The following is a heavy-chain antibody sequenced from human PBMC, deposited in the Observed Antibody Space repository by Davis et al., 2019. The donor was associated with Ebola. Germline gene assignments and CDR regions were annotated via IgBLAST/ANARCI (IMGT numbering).Heavy chain of an antibody. J-gene: IGHJ4*02. Sequence: GESLKISCAASGFTFSDYYMSWIRQAPGKGLEWVSAISGSGGSTYYADSVKGRFTISRDNAKNSLYLQMNSLRAEDTALYYCAKSYGLVIGEGVDYWGQGTLVTVSS. D-gene: IGHD3-22*01. V-gene: IGHV3-11*01. CDR3: AKSYGLVIGEGVDY. CDR2: ISGSGGST. CDR1: GFTFSDYY.